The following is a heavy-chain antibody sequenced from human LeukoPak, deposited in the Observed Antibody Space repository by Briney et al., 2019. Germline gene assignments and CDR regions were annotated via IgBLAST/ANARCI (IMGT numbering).Heavy chain of an antibody. CDR1: GFTFEDYA. D-gene: IGHD3-22*01. Sequence: GRSLRLSCAASGFTFEDYAMHWVRQAPGKGLEWVSGISWNSGSIGYADAVKGRFTISRDNAKNSLYLQMNSLRAEDTALYYCAKDKGPTYYYNRSGSNYYYYYGMDVWGQGTTVTVSS. V-gene: IGHV3-9*01. J-gene: IGHJ6*02. CDR2: ISWNSGSI. CDR3: AKDKGPTYYYNRSGSNYYYYYGMDV.